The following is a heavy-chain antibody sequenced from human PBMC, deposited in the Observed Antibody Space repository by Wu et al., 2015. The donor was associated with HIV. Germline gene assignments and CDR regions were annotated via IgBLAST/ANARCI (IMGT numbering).Heavy chain of an antibody. CDR2: IIPIFDTT. Sequence: QVQLVQSGAEVKKPGSSVKVSCNVSGGTFSSYAINWVRQAPGQGLEWMGGIIPIFDTTNYAQKFQGRVMITADESTTTAYMELSSLRSEDTAVYYCTRAARGSCPTTSCYTLDSWGQGTPVTVSS. CDR1: GGTFSSYA. J-gene: IGHJ4*02. CDR3: TRAARGSCPTTSCYTLDS. V-gene: IGHV1-69*12. D-gene: IGHD2-2*02.